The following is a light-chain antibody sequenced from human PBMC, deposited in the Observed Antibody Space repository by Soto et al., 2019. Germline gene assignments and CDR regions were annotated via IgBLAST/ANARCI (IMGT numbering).Light chain of an antibody. J-gene: IGKJ1*01. CDR3: QQYGSSPWT. CDR1: QSVSSNY. Sequence: EIVLTQSPGTLSLSPGERATLSCRPSQSVSSNYLAWYQQKPGQAPRLLIYGASSRATGIPDRFSGSGSGTDFTLTISRLEPEDFAVYYCQQYGSSPWTFGQGTKVDIK. CDR2: GAS. V-gene: IGKV3-20*01.